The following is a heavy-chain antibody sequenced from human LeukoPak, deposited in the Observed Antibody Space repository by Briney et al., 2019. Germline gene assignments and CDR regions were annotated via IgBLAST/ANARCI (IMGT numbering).Heavy chain of an antibody. D-gene: IGHD5-24*01. CDR2: FVPEDGET. V-gene: IGHV1-24*01. J-gene: IGHJ4*02. CDR3: ATGPRWRWLQCRY. Sequence: ASVKVSCKVSGYTLTELSMHWVRQAPGKGLEWMGGFVPEDGETIYAQKFQGRVTMTEDTSTDTAYMELSSLRSEDTAVYYCATGPRWRWLQCRYWGQGTLVTVSS. CDR1: GYTLTELS.